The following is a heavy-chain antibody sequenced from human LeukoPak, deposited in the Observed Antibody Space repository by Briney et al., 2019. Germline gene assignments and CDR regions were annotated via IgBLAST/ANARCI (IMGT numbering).Heavy chain of an antibody. Sequence: SQTLSLTRPISGDSVSSKSAAWNWIRRSPSRGLEWLGRTFYMSKWYYEYAVSVKSRITINPDTSKKQFSLQLNSVTPEDTAAYYCARGGVATGFDYWGQGTLVAVSS. CDR3: ARGGVATGFDY. V-gene: IGHV6-1*01. D-gene: IGHD2-15*01. CDR2: TFYMSKWYY. J-gene: IGHJ4*02. CDR1: GDSVSSKSAA.